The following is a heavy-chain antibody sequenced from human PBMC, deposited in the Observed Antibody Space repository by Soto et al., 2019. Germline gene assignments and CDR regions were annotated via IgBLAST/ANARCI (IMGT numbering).Heavy chain of an antibody. CDR2: ISYDGSNK. D-gene: IGHD6-19*01. CDR1: GFTFSSYG. Sequence: QVQLVESGGGVVQPGRSLRLSCAASGFTFSSYGMHWVRQAPGKGLEWVAVISYDGSNKYYADSVKGRFTISRDNSKNTLYLQMNSLRAEDTAVYYCATPVVGWSGYSSGWYPYYFDYWGQGTLVTVSS. V-gene: IGHV3-30*03. CDR3: ATPVVGWSGYSSGWYPYYFDY. J-gene: IGHJ4*02.